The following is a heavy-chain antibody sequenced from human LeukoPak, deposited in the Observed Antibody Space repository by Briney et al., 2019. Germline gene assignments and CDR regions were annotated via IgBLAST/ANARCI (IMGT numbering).Heavy chain of an antibody. J-gene: IGHJ3*02. D-gene: IGHD3-22*01. CDR1: GLTFGNSH. V-gene: IGHV3-30*04. CDR2: ISADGTNK. CDR3: AREGYSSGRAGTFDI. Sequence: GSLRLSCATSGLTFGNSHMHWVRQPPGARMEWVALISADGTNKQFGDSAKGRFTVSRDNSRNTLDLQVDSLTVEDTAMYYCAREGYSSGRAGTFDIWGQGTMVTVSS.